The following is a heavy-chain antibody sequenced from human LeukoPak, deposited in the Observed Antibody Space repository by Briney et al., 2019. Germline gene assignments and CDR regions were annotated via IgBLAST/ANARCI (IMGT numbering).Heavy chain of an antibody. CDR3: ASVRRGFGESSKYYAYYYMGV. D-gene: IGHD3-10*01. CDR2: IYYSEST. CDR1: GGSISSSSYY. V-gene: IGHV4-39*01. Sequence: PSETLSLTCTVSGGSISSSSYYWGWIRQPPGKGLEWIGNIYYSESTYYNPSLKSRVTISLDTSKNQFSLKLSSVTAADTAVYYCASVRRGFGESSKYYAYYYMGVWGKGTTVTISS. J-gene: IGHJ6*03.